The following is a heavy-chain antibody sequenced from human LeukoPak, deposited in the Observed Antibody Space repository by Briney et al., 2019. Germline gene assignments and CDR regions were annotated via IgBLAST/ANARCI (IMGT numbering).Heavy chain of an antibody. CDR3: ARDRPHTSMNAFDV. J-gene: IGHJ3*01. V-gene: IGHV1-2*02. CDR1: GYTFTNNY. CDR2: INPNGGAT. Sequence: ASVKVSCKAPGYTFTNNYIHWMRQAPGQGLEWMGWINPNGGATRFAQKFQGRVSMTRDTSITTANMDLSSLRSDDTAVYYCARDRPHTSMNAFDVWGQGTLVTVSS. D-gene: IGHD1-26*01.